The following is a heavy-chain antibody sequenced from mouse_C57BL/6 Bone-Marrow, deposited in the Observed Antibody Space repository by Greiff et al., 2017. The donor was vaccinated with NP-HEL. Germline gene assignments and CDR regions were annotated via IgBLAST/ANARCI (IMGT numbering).Heavy chain of an antibody. D-gene: IGHD1-1*01. CDR3: AGVYYGSYYYAMDY. CDR2: ISSGGSYT. Sequence: EVQLVESGGDLVKPGGSLKLSCAASGFTFSSYGMSWVRQTPDKRLAWVATISSGGSYTYSPDSVKGRFTISRDNAMTILYLQMRSLNPEDTAMCYCAGVYYGSYYYAMDYWGQGTSVTVSS. CDR1: GFTFSSYG. V-gene: IGHV5-6*01. J-gene: IGHJ4*01.